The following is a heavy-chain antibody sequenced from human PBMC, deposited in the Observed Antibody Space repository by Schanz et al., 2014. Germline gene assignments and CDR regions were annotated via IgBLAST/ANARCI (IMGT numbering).Heavy chain of an antibody. CDR3: TRSYYDFSWGSYRFRAFDI. V-gene: IGHV3-74*02. Sequence: EVQLLESGGGLVQPGGSLRLSCAASGFIFSNYGMHWVRQVPGKGLEWVSCTNGDGTNAKYADSVKGRFTISRDNAKKTLSLQMISLRAEDTAIYFCTRSYYDFSWGSYRFRAFDIWGQGTTXIVSS. D-gene: IGHD3-16*02. CDR1: GFIFSNYG. J-gene: IGHJ3*02. CDR2: TNGDGTNA.